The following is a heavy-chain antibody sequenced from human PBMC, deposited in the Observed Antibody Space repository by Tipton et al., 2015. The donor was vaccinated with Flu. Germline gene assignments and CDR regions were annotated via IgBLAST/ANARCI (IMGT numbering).Heavy chain of an antibody. J-gene: IGHJ4*02. CDR1: GFTFSSYE. CDR2: ISSSGSTI. D-gene: IGHD6-13*01. CDR3: ARARIAAAGTPLDY. V-gene: IGHV3-48*03. Sequence: QLVQSGGGLVKPGGSLRLSCAASGFTFSSYEMNWVRQAPGKGLEWVSYISSSGSTIYYADSVKGRFTISRDNAKNSLYLQMNSLRAEDTAVYYCARARIAAAGTPLDYWGQGTLVTVSS.